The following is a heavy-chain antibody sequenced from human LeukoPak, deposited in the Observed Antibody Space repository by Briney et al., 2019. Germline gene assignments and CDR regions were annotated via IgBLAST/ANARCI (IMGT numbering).Heavy chain of an antibody. Sequence: GASVKVSCKASGYTFTGYSIHWVRQAPGQGLEWMGWINPNTGGTNYAQNFQGRVTMTRDTSITTAYMELSRLGSDDTAVYYCARDRRAALTGYPQYYFDYWGQGTLVTVSS. CDR2: INPNTGGT. CDR3: ARDRRAALTGYPQYYFDY. J-gene: IGHJ4*02. V-gene: IGHV1-2*02. CDR1: GYTFTGYS. D-gene: IGHD3-9*01.